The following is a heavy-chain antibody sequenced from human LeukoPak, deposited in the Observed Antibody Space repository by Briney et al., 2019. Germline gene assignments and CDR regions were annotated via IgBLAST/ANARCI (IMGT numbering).Heavy chain of an antibody. J-gene: IGHJ6*02. CDR1: GGTFSSYA. Sequence: GASVEVSCKASGGTFSSYAISWVRQAPGQGLEWMGRIIPILGIANYAQKFQGRVTITADKSTSTAYMELSSLRSEDTAVYYCARKNYYYYGMDVWGQGTTVTVSS. CDR3: ARKNYYYYGMDV. V-gene: IGHV1-69*04. CDR2: IIPILGIA.